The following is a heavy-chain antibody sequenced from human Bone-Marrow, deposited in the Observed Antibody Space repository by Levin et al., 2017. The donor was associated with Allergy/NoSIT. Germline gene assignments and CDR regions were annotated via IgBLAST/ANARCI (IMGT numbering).Heavy chain of an antibody. CDR3: AKRVGFWTGYEDAGMDV. V-gene: IGHV3-23*01. D-gene: IGHD3/OR15-3a*01. Sequence: PGESLKISCTASGFNFENFAMSWVRQAPGKGLEYVSAISQSGAGTWYGDSVKGRFTVSRGNFENTLYLQMNSVTAEDTATYYCAKRVGFWTGYEDAGMDVWGQGTAVIVSS. CDR1: GFNFENFA. CDR2: ISQSGAGT. J-gene: IGHJ6*02.